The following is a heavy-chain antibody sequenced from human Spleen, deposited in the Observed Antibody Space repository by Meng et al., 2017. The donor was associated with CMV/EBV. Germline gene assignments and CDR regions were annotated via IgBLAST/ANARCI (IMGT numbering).Heavy chain of an antibody. J-gene: IGHJ5*02. CDR3: ARPGVAGTGGWFDP. CDR2: VIPVIGIA. V-gene: IGHV1-2*02. D-gene: IGHD6-19*01. Sequence: ASVKVSCKASGYTFTAHYFHWVRQAPGQGLEWMGGVIPVIGIANYAQKFQGRVTMTRDTSISTAYMELSRLRSDDTAVYYCARPGVAGTGGWFDPWGQGTLVTVSS. CDR1: GYTFTAHY.